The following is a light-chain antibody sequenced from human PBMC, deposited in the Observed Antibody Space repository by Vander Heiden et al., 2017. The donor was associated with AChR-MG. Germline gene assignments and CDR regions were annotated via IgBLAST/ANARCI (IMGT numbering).Light chain of an antibody. CDR3: AAWDNSRNGRV. CDR1: NSNTRRNT. V-gene: IGLV1-44*01. CDR2: SDK. Sequence: QPVMTPPPSASATPGQRVTISCSGRNSNTRRNTVNWFQHPPGNAPHPPTDSDKRRPSGVPDRVSGSKSGTSASLASSGLQSEDEAEYFCAAWDNSRNGRVFGGGTKLTVL. J-gene: IGLJ3*02.